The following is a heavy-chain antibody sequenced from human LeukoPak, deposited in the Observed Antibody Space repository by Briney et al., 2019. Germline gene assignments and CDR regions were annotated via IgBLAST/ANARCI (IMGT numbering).Heavy chain of an antibody. D-gene: IGHD6-13*01. Sequence: ASVKVSCKASGYTFTSYGISWVRQAPGQGLEWMRWISAYNGNTNYAQKLQGRDTMTTDTSTSTAYMELRSLRSDDTAVYCCARERAAAGNRGDYWGQGTLVTVSS. CDR3: ARERAAAGNRGDY. V-gene: IGHV1-18*01. CDR1: GYTFTSYG. J-gene: IGHJ4*02. CDR2: ISAYNGNT.